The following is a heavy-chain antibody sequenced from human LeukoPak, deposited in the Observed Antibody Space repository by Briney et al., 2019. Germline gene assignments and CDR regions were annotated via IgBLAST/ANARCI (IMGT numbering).Heavy chain of an antibody. J-gene: IGHJ4*02. CDR2: ISTYNGNT. D-gene: IGHD7-27*01. V-gene: IGHV1-18*01. Sequence: ASVKVSCKTSGYTFTSYGISWMRQAPGQGLEGMGWISTYNGNTNYAQNLQGRVTMTTDTSTSTAYMELRSLRSDDTAVYYCARDKNWDLEYWGQGTLVTVSS. CDR3: ARDKNWDLEY. CDR1: GYTFTSYG.